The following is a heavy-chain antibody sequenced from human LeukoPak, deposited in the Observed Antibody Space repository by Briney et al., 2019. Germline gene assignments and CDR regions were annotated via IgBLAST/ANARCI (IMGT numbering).Heavy chain of an antibody. J-gene: IGHJ6*02. CDR1: GGSISSGSYY. CDR2: IYYSGST. V-gene: IGHV4-30-4*01. CDR3: ARTATEYSGFFMDV. Sequence: SQTLSLTCTVSGGSISSGSYYWSWIRQPPGKGLEWIGYIYYSGSTYYNPSLKSRVTISVGTSKNQFSLKLSSVTAADTAVYYCARTATEYSGFFMDVWGQGTTVTVSS. D-gene: IGHD5-12*01.